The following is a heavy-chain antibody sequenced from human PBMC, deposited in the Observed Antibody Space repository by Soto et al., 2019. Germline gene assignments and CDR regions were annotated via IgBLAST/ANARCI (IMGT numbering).Heavy chain of an antibody. CDR1: GGSFSGYY. Sequence: QVQRQQWGAGLLKPTESLSLTCAVYGGSFSGYYWSWIRQPAGKGLEWIGEINDSGSTNYNPSLKSRVTISVDTSKNQFSLKLSPVTAADTAVYYCARPLWSGPYDAFDIWGQGTMVTVSS. J-gene: IGHJ3*02. CDR2: INDSGST. CDR3: ARPLWSGPYDAFDI. V-gene: IGHV4-34*01. D-gene: IGHD3-3*01.